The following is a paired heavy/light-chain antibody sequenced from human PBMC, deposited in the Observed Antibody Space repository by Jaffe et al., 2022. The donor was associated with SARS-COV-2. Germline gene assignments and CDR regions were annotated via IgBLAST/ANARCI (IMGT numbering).Heavy chain of an antibody. Sequence: QVQLVESGGGLVKPGGSLRLSCAASGFTFSDYYMSWIRQAPGKGLEWVSYISSSGSTIYYADSVKGRFTISRDNAKNSLYLQMNSLRAEDTAVYYCASPRAYDSSGYYSLPGKVDYWGQGTLVTVSS. CDR2: ISSSGSTI. CDR1: GFTFSDYY. J-gene: IGHJ4*02. CDR3: ASPRAYDSSGYYSLPGKVDY. V-gene: IGHV3-11*01. D-gene: IGHD3-22*01.
Light chain of an antibody. CDR3: QQYNNWLGT. Sequence: EIVMTQSPATLSVSPGERATLSCRASQSVSSNLAWYQQKPGQAPRLLIYGASTRATGIPARFSGSGSGTEFTLTISSLQSEDFAVYYCQQYNNWLGTFGQGTKVEIK. J-gene: IGKJ1*01. CDR1: QSVSSN. CDR2: GAS. V-gene: IGKV3-15*01.